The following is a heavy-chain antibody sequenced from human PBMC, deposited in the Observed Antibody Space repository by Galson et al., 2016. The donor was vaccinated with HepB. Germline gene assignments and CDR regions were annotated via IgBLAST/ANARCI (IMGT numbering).Heavy chain of an antibody. CDR2: IAPSDSNT. CDR3: ARRVRYCSGGTCYGNYFDY. Sequence: QSGAEVKKPGESLRISCKGSGYSFTNYWITWVRQMPGKGLEWMGRIAPSDSNTNYSPSFQGHVTISIDKSISTAYLQWSSLKASETAMYYCARRVRYCSGGTCYGNYFDYWGQGTLVTVSS. J-gene: IGHJ4*02. D-gene: IGHD2-15*01. V-gene: IGHV5-10-1*01. CDR1: GYSFTNYW.